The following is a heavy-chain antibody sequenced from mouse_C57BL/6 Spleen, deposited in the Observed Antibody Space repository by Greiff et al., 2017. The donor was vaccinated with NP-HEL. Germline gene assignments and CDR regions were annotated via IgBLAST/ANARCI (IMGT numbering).Heavy chain of an antibody. D-gene: IGHD2-4*01. J-gene: IGHJ3*01. CDR1: GYTFTSYW. CDR3: ARGDYDYGGAWFAY. V-gene: IGHV1-61*01. Sequence: LQESGAELVRPGSSVKLSCKASGYTFTSYWMDWVKQRPGQGLEWIGNIYPSDSETHYNQKFKDKATLTVDKSSSTAYMQLSSLTSEDSAVYYCARGDYDYGGAWFAYWGQGTLVTVSA. CDR2: IYPSDSET.